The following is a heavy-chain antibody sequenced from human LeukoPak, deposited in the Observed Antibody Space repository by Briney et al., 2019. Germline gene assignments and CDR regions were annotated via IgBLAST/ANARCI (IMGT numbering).Heavy chain of an antibody. CDR2: IDGTSAER. Sequence: GGSLRLSCAASGFSMNNYVMTWVRQAPGKGLEWVSNIDGTSAERKYAGSVKGRFSISRDNSKSTLYLQLNSLRAEDTAVYYCAKARGVDYGDYVIFDYWGQGTLVTVSS. V-gene: IGHV3-23*01. CDR3: AKARGVDYGDYVIFDY. J-gene: IGHJ4*02. CDR1: GFSMNNYV. D-gene: IGHD4-17*01.